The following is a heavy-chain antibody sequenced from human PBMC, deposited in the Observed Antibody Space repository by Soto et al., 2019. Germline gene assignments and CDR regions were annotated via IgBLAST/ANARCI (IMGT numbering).Heavy chain of an antibody. CDR3: ARDRAYYHDSSAPEYYFDY. Sequence: QVQLVQSGAEVKKPGSSVKVSCKASRGTFSSYAISWVRQAPGQGLEWMGGIIPIFGTANYAQKFQGRVTITADESTSTAYMELSSLRYEDTAVYYCARDRAYYHDSSAPEYYFDYWGPGTLVTVSS. V-gene: IGHV1-69*01. J-gene: IGHJ4*02. CDR1: RGTFSSYA. CDR2: IIPIFGTA. D-gene: IGHD3-22*01.